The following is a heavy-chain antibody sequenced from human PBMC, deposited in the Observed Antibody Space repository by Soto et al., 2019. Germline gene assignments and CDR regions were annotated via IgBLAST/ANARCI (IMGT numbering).Heavy chain of an antibody. Sequence: EVQLLESGGGLVQPGGSLRLSCAASGFTFSSYTMSWVRQAPGKGLEWVSAISDSGGSTYYADSVKGRFTISRDNSKHTLFLQVNSLRAEDTAVYYCGKGLGDYYYMDVWGKGTTVTVSS. CDR1: GFTFSSYT. J-gene: IGHJ6*03. CDR3: GKGLGDYYYMDV. V-gene: IGHV3-23*01. CDR2: ISDSGGST.